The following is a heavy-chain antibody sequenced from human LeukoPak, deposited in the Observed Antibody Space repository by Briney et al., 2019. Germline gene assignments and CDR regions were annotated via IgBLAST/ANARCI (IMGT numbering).Heavy chain of an antibody. CDR1: GFTFSSYG. V-gene: IGHV3-33*01. CDR3: ARGAGDAFDI. CDR2: MWYDGSNR. J-gene: IGHJ3*02. Sequence: PGGSLRLSCAASGFTFSSYGMHWVRQAPGKGLEWVAVMWYDGSNRYYVDSVKGRFTISRDNSKNTLYLQMNSLRAEDTAVYYCARGAGDAFDIWGQGTMVIVSS.